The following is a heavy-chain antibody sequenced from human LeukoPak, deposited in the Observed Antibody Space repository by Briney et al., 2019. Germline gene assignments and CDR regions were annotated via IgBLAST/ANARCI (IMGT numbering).Heavy chain of an antibody. V-gene: IGHV4-59*01. CDR1: GGSFSGYY. J-gene: IGHJ6*02. CDR2: IYYSGST. CDR3: AADRPPAARWNYYYGMDV. D-gene: IGHD6-6*01. Sequence: SETLSLTCAVYGGSFSGYYWSWIRQPPGKGLEWIGYIYYSGSTNYNPSLKSRVTISVDTSKNQFSLKLSSVTAADTAVYYCAADRPPAARWNYYYGMDVWGQGTTVTVSS.